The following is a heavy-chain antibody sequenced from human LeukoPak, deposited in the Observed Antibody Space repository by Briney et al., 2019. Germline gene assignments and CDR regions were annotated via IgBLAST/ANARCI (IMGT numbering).Heavy chain of an antibody. Sequence: GSLRLSCAASGFTFSRYWMSWVRQAPGKGLEWVANIKQDGSEKYYVYSVKGRFTISRDNAKNSLYLQMNSLRAEDTAVYYCARSAGSSSWYEGYYFDYWGQGTLVTVSS. V-gene: IGHV3-7*01. CDR3: ARSAGSSSWYEGYYFDY. J-gene: IGHJ4*02. D-gene: IGHD6-13*01. CDR1: GFTFSRYW. CDR2: IKQDGSEK.